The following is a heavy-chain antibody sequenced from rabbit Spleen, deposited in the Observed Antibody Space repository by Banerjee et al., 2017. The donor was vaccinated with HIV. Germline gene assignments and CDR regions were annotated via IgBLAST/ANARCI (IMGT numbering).Heavy chain of an antibody. CDR3: ARDGDDAGYDFFL. Sequence: QEQLVESGGGLVQPGGSLKLSCKASGFDFSNYGVSWVRQAPEKGLEWIADIFTGSSGTTYYASWAKGRFTGSKTSSTTVTLQMTSLTAADTATYFCARDGDDAGYDFFLWGQGTLVTVS. V-gene: IGHV1S45*01. CDR2: IFTGSSGTT. D-gene: IGHD3-1*01. CDR1: GFDFSNYG. J-gene: IGHJ3*01.